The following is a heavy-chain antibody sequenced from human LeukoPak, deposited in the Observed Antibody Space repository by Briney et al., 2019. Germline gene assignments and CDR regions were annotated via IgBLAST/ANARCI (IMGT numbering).Heavy chain of an antibody. D-gene: IGHD5-24*01. Sequence: GASVKVSCKASGYIFTAYYLHWVRQAPGQKPEGMGWIKANSGDTNYAQKFQGRVTMTRDTSISTVYMELSGLTADDTAVYYCTRVGDDYPYWGQGTLVTVSS. V-gene: IGHV1-2*02. J-gene: IGHJ4*02. CDR3: TRVGDDYPY. CDR1: GYIFTAYY. CDR2: IKANSGDT.